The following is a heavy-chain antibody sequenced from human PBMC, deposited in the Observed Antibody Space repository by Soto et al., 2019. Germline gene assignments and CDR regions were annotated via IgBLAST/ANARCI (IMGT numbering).Heavy chain of an antibody. Sequence: GASVKVSCKASGYTFTSYGISWVRQAPGQGLEWMGWISAYNGNTNYAQKLQGRVTMTTDTSTSTAYMELRSLRSDDTAVYYCARDSIAAAGNYYYSGMDVWGQGTTVPVSS. CDR2: ISAYNGNT. CDR3: ARDSIAAAGNYYYSGMDV. CDR1: GYTFTSYG. V-gene: IGHV1-18*01. J-gene: IGHJ6*02. D-gene: IGHD6-13*01.